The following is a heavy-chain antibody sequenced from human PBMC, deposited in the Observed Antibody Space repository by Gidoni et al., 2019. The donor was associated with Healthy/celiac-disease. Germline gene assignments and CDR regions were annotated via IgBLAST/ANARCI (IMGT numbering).Heavy chain of an antibody. CDR3: ARGDSRIEVQLERLGGKGYYYGMDV. CDR1: GYTFTSYD. J-gene: IGHJ6*02. Sequence: QVQLVQSGAEVKKPGASVKVSCKASGYTFTSYDINWVRQATGQGLEWMGWMNPNSGNTGYAQKFQGRVTMTRNTSISTAYMELSSLRSEDTAVYYCARGDSRIEVQLERLGGKGYYYGMDVWGQGTTVTVSS. D-gene: IGHD1-1*01. V-gene: IGHV1-8*01. CDR2: MNPNSGNT.